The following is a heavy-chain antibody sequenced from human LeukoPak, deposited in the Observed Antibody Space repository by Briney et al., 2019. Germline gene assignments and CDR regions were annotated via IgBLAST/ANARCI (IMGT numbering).Heavy chain of an antibody. CDR2: INHSGST. D-gene: IGHD3-3*01. Sequence: PSETLSLTCAVYGGSFSGYCWSWIRQPPGKGLEWIGEINHSGSTNYNPSLKSRVTISVDTSKNQFSLKLSSVTAADTAVYYCARNWIFGAVPPGYWGQGTLVTVSS. J-gene: IGHJ4*02. V-gene: IGHV4-34*01. CDR1: GGSFSGYC. CDR3: ARNWIFGAVPPGY.